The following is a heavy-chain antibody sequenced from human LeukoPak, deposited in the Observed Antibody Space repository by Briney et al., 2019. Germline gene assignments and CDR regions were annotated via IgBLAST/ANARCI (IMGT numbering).Heavy chain of an antibody. D-gene: IGHD2-15*01. CDR1: GYTFTGYY. J-gene: IGHJ4*02. CDR2: INPNSGGT. CDR3: AREENCSGGSCYYY. Sequence: ASLKVSRKASGYTFTGYYMHWVRQAPGQGLAWMGRINPNSGGTNYAQKFQGRVTMTRDTSISTAYMELSRLRSDDTAVYYCAREENCSGGSCYYYWGQGTLVTVSS. V-gene: IGHV1-2*06.